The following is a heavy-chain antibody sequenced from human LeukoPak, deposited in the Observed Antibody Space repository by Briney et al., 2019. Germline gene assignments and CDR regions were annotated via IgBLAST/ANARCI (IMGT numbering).Heavy chain of an antibody. CDR3: ASLDYYDSSGFDY. CDR1: GFTFSSYA. CDR2: IYYSGST. V-gene: IGHV4-31*02. Sequence: LRLSCAASGFTFSSYAMSWIRQHPGKGLEWIGYIYYSGSTYYNPSLKSRVTISVDTSKNQFSLKLSSVTAADTAVYYCASLDYYDSSGFDYWGQGTLVTVSS. D-gene: IGHD3-22*01. J-gene: IGHJ4*02.